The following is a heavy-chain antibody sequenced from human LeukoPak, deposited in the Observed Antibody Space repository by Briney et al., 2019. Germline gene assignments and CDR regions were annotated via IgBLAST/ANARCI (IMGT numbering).Heavy chain of an antibody. D-gene: IGHD3-10*01. CDR1: GYTFSSYG. V-gene: IGHV1-18*01. Sequence: ASGKVSCKAAGYTFSSYGISWVRQAPGQGLEWMGWISAYNGNTHYAQNLQGRVTMTTDTSTSTAYMELRSLTSDDTAVYYCARDSTLWFGEGGRAYFDYWGQGTLVTVSS. CDR2: ISAYNGNT. CDR3: ARDSTLWFGEGGRAYFDY. J-gene: IGHJ4*02.